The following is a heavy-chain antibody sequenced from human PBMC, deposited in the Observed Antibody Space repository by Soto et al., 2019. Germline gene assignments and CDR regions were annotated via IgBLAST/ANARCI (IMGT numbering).Heavy chain of an antibody. CDR3: AKDQEYYYDSSGRGAFDI. Sequence: GGSLRLSCAASGFTFSSYAMSWVRQAPGKGLEWVSAISGSGGSTYYAGSVKGRFTISRDNSKNTLYLQMNSLRAEDTAVYYCAKDQEYYYDSSGRGAFDIWGQGTMVTVSS. CDR2: ISGSGGST. D-gene: IGHD3-22*01. J-gene: IGHJ3*02. CDR1: GFTFSSYA. V-gene: IGHV3-23*01.